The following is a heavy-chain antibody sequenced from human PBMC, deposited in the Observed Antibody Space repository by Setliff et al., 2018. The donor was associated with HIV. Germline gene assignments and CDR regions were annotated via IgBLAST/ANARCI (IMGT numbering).Heavy chain of an antibody. D-gene: IGHD2-15*01. CDR2: IYHSGST. CDR1: GYSINSGYY. CDR3: ARHSFPFGGKGVDY. J-gene: IGHJ4*02. V-gene: IGHV4-38-2*01. Sequence: PSETLSLTCAVSGYSINSGYYWGWIRQPPGKGLEWIGTIYHSGSTYYNPSLKSRVTISVDMSKNQFSLRLSSVTAADTAVYYCARHSFPFGGKGVDYWGQRMLVTVSS.